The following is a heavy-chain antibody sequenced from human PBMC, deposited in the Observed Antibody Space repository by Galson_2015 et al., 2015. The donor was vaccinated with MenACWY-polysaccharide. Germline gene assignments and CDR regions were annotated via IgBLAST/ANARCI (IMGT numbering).Heavy chain of an antibody. V-gene: IGHV1-46*01. CDR1: GNTLTSNY. D-gene: IGHD3-22*01. Sequence: SVKVSCKASGNTLTSNYIHWVRQAPGQGLEWMGVIKFSGGSTTYAQKFQGRVTMTRDTSTSTVYMELSSLRSADTAVYYCARIGGMNKGNYYNFGWFDSWGQGTLVTVSS. CDR2: IKFSGGST. J-gene: IGHJ5*01. CDR3: ARIGGMNKGNYYNFGWFDS.